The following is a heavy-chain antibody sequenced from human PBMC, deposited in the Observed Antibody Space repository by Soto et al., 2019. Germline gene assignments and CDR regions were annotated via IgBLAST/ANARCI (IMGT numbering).Heavy chain of an antibody. CDR3: ARRGAGTKPNSFSPLYNWFDP. CDR1: GGSITTAF. Sequence: SETLSLTCTVSGGSITTAFWTWIRQPPGKGLEWIGHVSYSGSAKSNASLKSRVTISVDKSKNPFSLKLTSVTAPDTAVYYCARRGAGTKPNSFSPLYNWFDPWGQGTLVTVSS. V-gene: IGHV4-59*08. D-gene: IGHD1-7*01. CDR2: VSYSGSA. J-gene: IGHJ5*02.